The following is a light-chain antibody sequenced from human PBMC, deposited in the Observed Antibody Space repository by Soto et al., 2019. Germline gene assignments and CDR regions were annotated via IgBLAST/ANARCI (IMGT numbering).Light chain of an antibody. V-gene: IGLV7-43*01. J-gene: IGLJ2*01. CDR2: GTN. CDR1: TGAVTSDHY. CDR3: LLYDGGAS. Sequence: QAVVTQEPSLTVSPGGTVTLTCASSTGAVTSDHYPNWFQQKPGQAPRALIFGTNNRHPWTPARFSGSLLGGRAALTLSGVQPEDEAEYYCLLYDGGASFGGGTKVTVL.